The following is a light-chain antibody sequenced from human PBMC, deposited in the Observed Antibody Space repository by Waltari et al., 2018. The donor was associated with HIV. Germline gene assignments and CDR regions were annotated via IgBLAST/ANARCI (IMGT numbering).Light chain of an antibody. CDR2: DAS. CDR1: QSIRNY. Sequence: EIVLTQSPATLAWSPGERATPPCRASQSIRNYLAWYQQRPGQAPRLLNYDASTGATGIPARFSGSGSGTDFTLTISSLEPEDFAVYYCQQRSSWPLITFGGGTKVEMK. V-gene: IGKV3-11*01. J-gene: IGKJ4*01. CDR3: QQRSSWPLIT.